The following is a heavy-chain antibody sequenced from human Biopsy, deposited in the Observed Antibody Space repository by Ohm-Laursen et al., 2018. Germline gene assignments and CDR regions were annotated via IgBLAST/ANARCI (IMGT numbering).Heavy chain of an antibody. V-gene: IGHV1-24*01. CDR3: AADINVWNVNY. D-gene: IGHD1-1*01. Sequence: SVKVSCKFSGYTLNELSMHWVRQVPGKGLEWMGGFAPENGKTVYAQNFQARVSLTEDASTDTAYMELRSLRSEDTAVYYCAADINVWNVNYWGQGTQVTVSS. CDR2: FAPENGKT. J-gene: IGHJ4*02. CDR1: GYTLNELS.